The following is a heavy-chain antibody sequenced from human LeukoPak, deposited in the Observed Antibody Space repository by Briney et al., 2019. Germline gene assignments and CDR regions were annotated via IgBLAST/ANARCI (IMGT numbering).Heavy chain of an antibody. Sequence: SETLSLTCTVSGGSINSYYWSWIRQPPGKGLEWIGYIYYSGSTNYNPSLKSRVTISVDTSKNQFSLKLSSVTAADTAVYYCARARGYCSGASCYTTLDYWGQGTLATVSS. D-gene: IGHD2-2*02. J-gene: IGHJ4*02. CDR3: ARARGYCSGASCYTTLDY. CDR2: IYYSGST. V-gene: IGHV4-59*01. CDR1: GGSINSYY.